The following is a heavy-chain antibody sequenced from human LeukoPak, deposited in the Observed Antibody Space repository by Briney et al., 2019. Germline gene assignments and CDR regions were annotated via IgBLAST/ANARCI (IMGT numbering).Heavy chain of an antibody. CDR1: GFTFSSYG. CDR2: ISSSSSYI. D-gene: IGHD2-2*01. V-gene: IGHV3-21*01. CDR3: ARGTCSGTSCPLFDY. Sequence: KTGGSLRLSCAASGFTFSSYGMSWVHQAPGKGLEWVSSISSSSSYIYYTDSLKGRFTISRDNAKNSLYLQMNSLRAEDAAVYYCARGTCSGTSCPLFDYWGQGTLVTVSS. J-gene: IGHJ4*02.